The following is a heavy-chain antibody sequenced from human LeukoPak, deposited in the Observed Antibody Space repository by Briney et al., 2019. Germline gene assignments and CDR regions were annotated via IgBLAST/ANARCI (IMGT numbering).Heavy chain of an antibody. CDR3: ARIYSYGFLGMDV. V-gene: IGHV4-59*01. Sequence: SETLSLTCTVSGGSISSYYWSWIRQPPGKGLEWIGYIYYSGSTNYNPSLKSRATISVDTSKNQFSLKLSSVTAADTAVYYCARIYSYGFLGMDVWGQGTTVTVSS. CDR1: GGSISSYY. CDR2: IYYSGST. J-gene: IGHJ6*02. D-gene: IGHD5-18*01.